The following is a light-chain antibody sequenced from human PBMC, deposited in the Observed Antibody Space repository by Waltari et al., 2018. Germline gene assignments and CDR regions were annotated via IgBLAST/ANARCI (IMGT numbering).Light chain of an antibody. CDR3: QQYYSTLS. Sequence: DIVMTQSPDSLAVSLGERATINCKSSQSVLDSSNNKNFLALYQQKPGQPPKLLISWASTRESGVPDRFSGSGSGTDFTLTISSLQPEDVAVYSCQQYYSTLSFGGGTKVEIK. V-gene: IGKV4-1*01. CDR1: QSVLDSSNNKNF. CDR2: WAS. J-gene: IGKJ4*01.